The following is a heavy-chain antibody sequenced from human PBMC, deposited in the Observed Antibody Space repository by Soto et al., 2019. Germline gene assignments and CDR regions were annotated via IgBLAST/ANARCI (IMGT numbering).Heavy chain of an antibody. CDR3: ARVMDCSGGSCYFDGMDV. J-gene: IGHJ6*02. CDR2: IIPIFGTA. CDR1: GGTFSSYA. Sequence: GASVKVSCKASGGTFSSYAISWVRQAPGQGLEWMGGIIPIFGTANYAQKFQGRVTITADESTSTAYMELSSLRSEDTAVYYCARVMDCSGGSCYFDGMDVWGQGTTVTVSS. V-gene: IGHV1-69*13. D-gene: IGHD2-15*01.